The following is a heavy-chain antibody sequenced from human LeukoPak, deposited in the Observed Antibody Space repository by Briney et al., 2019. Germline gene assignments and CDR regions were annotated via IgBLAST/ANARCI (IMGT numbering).Heavy chain of an antibody. CDR2: IKSDGSSL. CDR3: AINFLGTAFDI. D-gene: IGHD7-27*01. V-gene: IGHV3-74*01. J-gene: IGHJ3*02. Sequence: PGGSLRLSCAASGFTFSGYWMHWVRQAPGKGLVWVSRIKSDGSSLSYADSVKGRFTISRDNAKNTLYLQMNSLRAEDTAVYCCAINFLGTAFDIWGQGTMVTVSS. CDR1: GFTFSGYW.